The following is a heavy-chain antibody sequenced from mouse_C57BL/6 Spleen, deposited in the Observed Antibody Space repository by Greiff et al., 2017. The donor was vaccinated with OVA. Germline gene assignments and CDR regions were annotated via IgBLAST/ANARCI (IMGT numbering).Heavy chain of an antibody. V-gene: IGHV1-69*01. CDR3: ARGTTVVADYFDY. CDR2: IDPSDSYT. J-gene: IGHJ2*01. CDR1: GYTFTSYW. D-gene: IGHD1-1*01. Sequence: QVQLQQSGAELVMPGASVKLSCKASGYTFTSYWMHWVKQRPGQGLEWIGEIDPSDSYTNYNQKFKGKSTLTVDKSSSTAYMQLSSLTSEDSAVYYCARGTTVVADYFDYWGQGTTLTVSS.